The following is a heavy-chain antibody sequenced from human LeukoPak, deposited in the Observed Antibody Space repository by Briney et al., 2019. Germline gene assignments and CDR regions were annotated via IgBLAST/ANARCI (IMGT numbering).Heavy chain of an antibody. CDR2: ISSSSSTI. J-gene: IGHJ4*02. V-gene: IGHV3-48*04. Sequence: GGSLRLSCAASGFTFSSYSMNWVRQAPGKGLEWVSYISSSSSTIYYADSVKGRFTISRDNAKNSLYLQMNSLRAEDTAVYYCARGLLSWFGELSPLDYWGQGTLVTVSS. D-gene: IGHD3-10*01. CDR1: GFTFSSYS. CDR3: ARGLLSWFGELSPLDY.